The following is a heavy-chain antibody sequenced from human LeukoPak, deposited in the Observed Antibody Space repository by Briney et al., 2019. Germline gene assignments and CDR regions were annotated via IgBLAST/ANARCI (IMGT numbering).Heavy chain of an antibody. J-gene: IGHJ5*02. CDR3: AHSYYFGSRSYYNVWFAP. Sequence: SGPALVKPAQTLTLTCTFSGFSLSTSGVGVGWIRQPPGKALQWLALIYWDDEKYYSPSLKSRLSISRDTSRNQVVLTMTNMDPLDTVTYFCAHSYYFGSRSYYNVWFAPWGLGTLVTVSS. V-gene: IGHV2-5*02. CDR1: GFSLSTSGVG. D-gene: IGHD3-10*01. CDR2: IYWDDEK.